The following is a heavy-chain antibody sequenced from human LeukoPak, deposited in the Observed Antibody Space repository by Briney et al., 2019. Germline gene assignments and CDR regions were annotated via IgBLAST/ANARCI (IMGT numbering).Heavy chain of an antibody. CDR2: IYYSGST. CDR1: GGSISSSSYY. J-gene: IGHJ4*02. Sequence: SETLSLTCTVSGGSISSSSYYWGWIRQPPGKGLEWIGSIYYSGSTYYNPSLKSRVTISVDTSKNQFSLKLSSVTAADTAVYYCAVYGSVSEYYFDYWGQGTLVTVSS. V-gene: IGHV4-39*01. CDR3: AVYGSVSEYYFDY. D-gene: IGHD3-10*01.